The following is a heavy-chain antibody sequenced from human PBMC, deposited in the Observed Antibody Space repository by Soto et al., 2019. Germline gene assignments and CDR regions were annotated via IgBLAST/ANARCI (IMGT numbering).Heavy chain of an antibody. CDR2: ISGSGIST. V-gene: IGHV3-23*01. Sequence: PGGSLRLSCAASGFIFSSYAMNWVRQAPGKGLEWVSGISGSGISTYYADSVRGRFTISRDNSKNTLYLQMNNLRAEDTAVYYCAKARSGNYQYYIDYWGQGTLVTVSS. J-gene: IGHJ4*02. CDR1: GFIFSSYA. D-gene: IGHD3-22*01. CDR3: AKARSGNYQYYIDY.